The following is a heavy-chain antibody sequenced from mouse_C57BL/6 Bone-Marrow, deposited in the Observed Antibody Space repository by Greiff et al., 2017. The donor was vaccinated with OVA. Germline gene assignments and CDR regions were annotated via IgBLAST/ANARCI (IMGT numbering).Heavy chain of an antibody. V-gene: IGHV1-55*01. CDR1: GYTFTSYW. J-gene: IGHJ3*01. CDR3: ARYDYDYDWMAY. Sequence: QVQLQQPGAELVKPGASVKMSCKASGYTFTSYWITWVKQRPGQGLEWIGDIYPGSGSTNYTEKFKSQSTLSVDTSSSTAYMQLSSLTSEDSAVYYCARYDYDYDWMAYWGQGTLVTVSA. D-gene: IGHD2-4*01. CDR2: IYPGSGST.